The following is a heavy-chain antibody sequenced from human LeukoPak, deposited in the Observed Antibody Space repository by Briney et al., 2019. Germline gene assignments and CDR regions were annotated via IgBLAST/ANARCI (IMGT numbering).Heavy chain of an antibody. Sequence: SETLSLTCAVYGGSFSGYYWSWIRQPPGKGLEWIGEINHSGSTNYNPSLKSRVTISVDTSKNQFSLKLSSVTAADTAVYYCARGLASGTLRYSSDWYGADYWGQGTLVTVSS. CDR1: GGSFSGYY. CDR3: ARGLASGTLRYSSDWYGADY. CDR2: INHSGST. J-gene: IGHJ4*02. D-gene: IGHD6-19*01. V-gene: IGHV4-34*01.